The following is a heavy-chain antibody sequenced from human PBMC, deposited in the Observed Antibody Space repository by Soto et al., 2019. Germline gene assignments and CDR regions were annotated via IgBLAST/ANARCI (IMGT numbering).Heavy chain of an antibody. Sequence: GASVKVSCKASGYTFTNYEINWVRQATGQGLEWMGLMSLNTNKTGYAQKFQGRVTIAGTTSIRTAYMELSGLRSEDTAIYYCAAMTGYYTSYYYMDVWGKGTSVTVSS. CDR2: MSLNTNKT. J-gene: IGHJ6*03. V-gene: IGHV1-8*01. CDR1: GYTFTNYE. D-gene: IGHD3-9*01. CDR3: AAMTGYYTSYYYMDV.